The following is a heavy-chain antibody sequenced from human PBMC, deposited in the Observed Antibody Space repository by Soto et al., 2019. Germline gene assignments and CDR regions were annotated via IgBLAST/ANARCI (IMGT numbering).Heavy chain of an antibody. CDR3: AKQIPAAGSDY. V-gene: IGHV3-23*01. D-gene: IGHD6-13*01. Sequence: GGSLRLSCAASGFTFSSYAMSWVRQAPGKGLEWVSAISPGGGSPYYTDSVKGRFTISRDNSKNTLYLQMNSLRAEDTAVYYCAKQIPAAGSDYWGQGTLVTVSS. J-gene: IGHJ4*02. CDR1: GFTFSSYA. CDR2: ISPGGGSP.